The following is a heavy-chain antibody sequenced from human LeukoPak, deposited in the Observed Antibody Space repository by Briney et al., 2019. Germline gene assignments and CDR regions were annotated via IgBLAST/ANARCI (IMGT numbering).Heavy chain of an antibody. V-gene: IGHV4-59*08. J-gene: IGHJ4*02. CDR1: GGSISNSY. CDR2: IYYSGAT. D-gene: IGHD3-10*01. CDR3: ARFGITVVRGGKYYFDY. Sequence: RPSETLSLTCTVSGGSISNSYWSWIRQPPGKGLEWIGHIYYSGATKYNPSLKSRITISVDTSRNQFSLMLSSVTAADTAVYYCARFGITVVRGGKYYFDYWGQGTLVTVSS.